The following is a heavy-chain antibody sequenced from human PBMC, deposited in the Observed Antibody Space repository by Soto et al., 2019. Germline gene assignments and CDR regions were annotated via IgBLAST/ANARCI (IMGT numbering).Heavy chain of an antibody. J-gene: IGHJ4*02. D-gene: IGHD4-17*01. CDR3: ARDMTRPGVPYFDF. CDR1: NYSFSSFG. CDR2: IIPISGAA. Sequence: SVKVSCKASNYSFSSFGISWMRQAPGQGLEWMGRIIPISGAANYAQKFQGRVTITADKSTSTSYMELISLRSEDPALYYCARDMTRPGVPYFDFWGQETLVPVSS. V-gene: IGHV1-69*06.